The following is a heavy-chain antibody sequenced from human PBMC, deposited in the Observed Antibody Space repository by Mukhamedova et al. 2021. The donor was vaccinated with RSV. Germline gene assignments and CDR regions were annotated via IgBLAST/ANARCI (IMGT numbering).Heavy chain of an antibody. Sequence: YSGSTYYNPSLKSRVTISVDTSKNQFSLKLSSVTAADTAVYYCARRTEYSSSSFDYWGQGTLVTVSS. J-gene: IGHJ4*02. CDR2: YSGST. D-gene: IGHD6-6*01. V-gene: IGHV4-39*01. CDR3: ARRTEYSSSSFDY.